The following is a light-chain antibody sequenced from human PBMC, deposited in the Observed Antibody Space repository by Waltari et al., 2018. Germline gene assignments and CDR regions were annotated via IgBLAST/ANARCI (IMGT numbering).Light chain of an antibody. Sequence: EVVMTQSPATLSVSPGERATLSCRASPSVSTNLAWSQQKPGQAPMLLIYGAAVRATDIPARFSGSGSGTEFTLTISSLQSEDFAVYYCHQYNDWPPTFGQGTTVEIK. CDR1: PSVSTN. J-gene: IGKJ1*01. CDR3: HQYNDWPPT. CDR2: GAA. V-gene: IGKV3-15*01.